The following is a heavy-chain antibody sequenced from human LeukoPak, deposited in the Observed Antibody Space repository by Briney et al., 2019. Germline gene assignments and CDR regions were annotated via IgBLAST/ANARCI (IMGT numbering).Heavy chain of an antibody. D-gene: IGHD4-17*01. J-gene: IGHJ5*02. V-gene: IGHV3-48*02. Sequence: PGGSLRLSCAASRFTFTDYSMNWVRQAPGKGLEWVSFVSSLSNTIYYADSVKGRFTISRDNAKNPLYLQMNSLRDEDTAVYYCARDGFVWVSGIDYGWFDHWGQGTLVAVSS. CDR1: RFTFTDYS. CDR2: VSSLSNTI. CDR3: ARDGFVWVSGIDYGWFDH.